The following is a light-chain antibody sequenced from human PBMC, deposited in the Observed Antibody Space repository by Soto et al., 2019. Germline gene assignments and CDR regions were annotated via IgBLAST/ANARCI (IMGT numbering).Light chain of an antibody. V-gene: IGLV1-40*01. CDR1: TSNIGAPYD. Sequence: QSVLTQPPSVSGAPGQRVSISCTGSTSNIGAPYDVHWYQHLPGTAPKLLIYGDNNRPSGVPDRFSGSKSGTSASLAITRLQAEDEADYYCAAWDDSLSGPVFGGGTKLTVL. CDR3: AAWDDSLSGPV. CDR2: GDN. J-gene: IGLJ2*01.